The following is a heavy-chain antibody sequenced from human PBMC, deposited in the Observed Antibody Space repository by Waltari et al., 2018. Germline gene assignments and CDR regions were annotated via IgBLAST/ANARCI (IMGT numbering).Heavy chain of an antibody. Sequence: QVQLQQWGAGLLKPSETLSLTCAVYGGSFSGYYWSWIRQPPGKGLEWIGEINHSGSTNYNPSLKSRVTISVDTSKNQFSLKLSSVTAADTAVYYCARGGLYSYGPKGIDYWGQGTLVTVSS. D-gene: IGHD5-18*01. CDR1: GGSFSGYY. J-gene: IGHJ4*02. V-gene: IGHV4-34*01. CDR3: ARGGLYSYGPKGIDY. CDR2: INHSGST.